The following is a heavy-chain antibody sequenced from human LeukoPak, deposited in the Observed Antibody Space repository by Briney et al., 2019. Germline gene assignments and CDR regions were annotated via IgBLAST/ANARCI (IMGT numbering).Heavy chain of an antibody. Sequence: GGSLRLSCAASGFTFSNNAMSWVRQAPGKGLEWLSVISVSGGSTYYADSVKGRLTISRDNSKNTLYLQMNSLRAEDTAVYYCAKTSIRFLEKGYMDVWGKGTTVTVSS. D-gene: IGHD3-3*01. J-gene: IGHJ6*03. CDR2: ISVSGGST. CDR1: GFTFSNNA. CDR3: AKTSIRFLEKGYMDV. V-gene: IGHV3-23*01.